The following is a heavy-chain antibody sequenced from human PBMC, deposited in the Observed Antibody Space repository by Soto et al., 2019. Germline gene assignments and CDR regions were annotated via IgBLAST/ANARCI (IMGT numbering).Heavy chain of an antibody. J-gene: IGHJ6*02. Sequence: QVQLQESGPGLVKPSLTLSLTCTVSGGSISSGGYYWTWIRQHPGKGLEWIGYNYYSGITYYNPSLKCRVTISLDTSKNQFSLKLSSVTAADTAVYYCARGSSIAGLYYGMDVWGQGTTVTVSS. CDR2: NYYSGIT. V-gene: IGHV4-31*03. CDR1: GGSISSGGYY. CDR3: ARGSSIAGLYYGMDV. D-gene: IGHD6-6*01.